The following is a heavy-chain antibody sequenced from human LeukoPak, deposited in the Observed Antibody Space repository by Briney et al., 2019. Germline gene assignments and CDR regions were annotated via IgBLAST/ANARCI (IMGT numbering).Heavy chain of an antibody. Sequence: ASVNVSCKASGYMFSNFFSSYGITWVRQAPGQGLEWMGWISPYKGNKKFAQKFQGRVTMTTDTSTSTAYMELRSLRSDDTAVYYCASGYYSGGSGYSPADYWGQGTLVTVSS. V-gene: IGHV1-18*01. CDR1: GYMFSNFFSSYG. D-gene: IGHD3-22*01. CDR2: ISPYKGNK. CDR3: ASGYYSGGSGYSPADY. J-gene: IGHJ4*02.